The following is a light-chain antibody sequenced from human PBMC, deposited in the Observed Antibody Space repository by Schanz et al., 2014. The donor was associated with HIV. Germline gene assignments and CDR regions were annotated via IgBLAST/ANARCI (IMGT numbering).Light chain of an antibody. CDR1: SSDVGGYNY. CDR2: GVA. J-gene: IGLJ3*02. Sequence: QSALTQPASVSGSPGQSITISCTGTSSDVGGYNYVSWYHQHPGKAPKLIIYGVANRPSGVSHRFSGSKSGNTASLTISGLQAEDEADYYCQSFDGSLIVFGGGTKLTVL. V-gene: IGLV2-14*03. CDR3: QSFDGSLIV.